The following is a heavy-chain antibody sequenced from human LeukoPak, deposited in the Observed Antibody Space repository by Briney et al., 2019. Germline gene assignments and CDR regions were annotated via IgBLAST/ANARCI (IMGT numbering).Heavy chain of an antibody. Sequence: GGSLRLSCAVSGFTFSSYWMGGVRPAPGKGLAWVANINQDESSKYYEDSVKGRFTISRDNADNSLYLQMNSLRAEDTAVYYCARVSILIVPYYAFDIWGQGTMVTVSS. CDR3: ARVSILIVPYYAFDI. V-gene: IGHV3-7*04. J-gene: IGHJ3*02. CDR2: INQDESSK. CDR1: GFTFSSYW. D-gene: IGHD2/OR15-2a*01.